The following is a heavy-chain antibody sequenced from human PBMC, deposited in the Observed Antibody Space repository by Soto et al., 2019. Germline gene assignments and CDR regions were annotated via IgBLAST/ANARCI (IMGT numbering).Heavy chain of an antibody. CDR1: GFTFSTYG. CDR3: ARDEHHYFDY. J-gene: IGHJ4*02. Sequence: PGGSLRLSCAASGFTFSTYGIHWVRQAPGKGLEWVAVIWYDGGNKYYADSVKGRFTISRDNSKNTVYLQMNSLRAEDTAVYFCARDEHHYFDYWGQGTLVSVSS. V-gene: IGHV3-33*01. CDR2: IWYDGGNK.